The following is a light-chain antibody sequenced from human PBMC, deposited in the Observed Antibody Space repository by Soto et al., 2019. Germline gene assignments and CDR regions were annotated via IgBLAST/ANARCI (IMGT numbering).Light chain of an antibody. V-gene: IGKV1-9*01. Sequence: DIQLTQSPSFLSAAVGDRVTITCRASQDITNFLAWYQQKPGKAPELLIYGASTLRSGVPARFSGSGSGTEFTLTISSLQPEDFATYHCQHLNSYPYTFGQGTKVDIK. CDR3: QHLNSYPYT. CDR1: QDITNF. CDR2: GAS. J-gene: IGKJ2*01.